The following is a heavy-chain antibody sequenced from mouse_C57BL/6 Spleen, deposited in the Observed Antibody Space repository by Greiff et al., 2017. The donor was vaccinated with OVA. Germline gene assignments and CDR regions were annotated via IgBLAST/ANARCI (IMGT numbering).Heavy chain of an antibody. CDR3: TTAAWFAY. CDR2: IDPENGDT. J-gene: IGHJ3*01. CDR1: GFNIKDDY. Sequence: EAQLQQSGAELVRPGASVKLSCTASGFNIKDDYMHWVKQRPEQGLEWIGWIDPENGDTEYASKFQGKATITADTSSNTAYLQLSSLTSEDTAVYYCTTAAWFAYWGQGTLVTVSA. V-gene: IGHV14-4*01.